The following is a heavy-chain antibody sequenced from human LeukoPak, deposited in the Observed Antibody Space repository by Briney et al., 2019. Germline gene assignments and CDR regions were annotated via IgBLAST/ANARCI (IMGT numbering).Heavy chain of an antibody. J-gene: IGHJ6*03. CDR2: ISAYNGNT. Sequence: GASVKVSCKASGYTFTSYGISWVRQAPGQGLEWMGWISAYNGNTNYAQKLQGRVTMTTDTSTSTVYMELSSLRSEDTAVYYCARDGVRGDYDWYYYYYMDVWGKGTTVTVSS. D-gene: IGHD4-17*01. V-gene: IGHV1-18*01. CDR1: GYTFTSYG. CDR3: ARDGVRGDYDWYYYYYMDV.